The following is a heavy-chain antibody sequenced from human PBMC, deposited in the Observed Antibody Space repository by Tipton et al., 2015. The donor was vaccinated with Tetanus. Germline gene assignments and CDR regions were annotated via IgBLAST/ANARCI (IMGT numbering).Heavy chain of an antibody. CDR2: LNGDGTSI. CDR3: AKEGCSRCNGDSRFDI. V-gene: IGHV3-74*01. Sequence: GSLRLSCAASGFTFRNYWMHWVRQAPGKGLVWVSRLNGDGTSISYADSVKGRFTISRDNAKNSLCLQMNSLRAEDTAVYYCAKEGCSRCNGDSRFDIWGQGTKVTVSS. D-gene: IGHD2-15*01. CDR1: GFTFRNYW. J-gene: IGHJ3*02.